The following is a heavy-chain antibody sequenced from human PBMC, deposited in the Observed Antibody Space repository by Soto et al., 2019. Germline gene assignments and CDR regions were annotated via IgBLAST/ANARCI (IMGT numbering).Heavy chain of an antibody. D-gene: IGHD6-19*01. CDR2: ISGSGDST. CDR3: AKIVGKLYSSSWTSFDY. CDR1: GFTLSTYD. J-gene: IGHJ4*02. V-gene: IGHV3-23*01. Sequence: EVQLLDSGGGLVQPGGSLRLSCAVSGFTLSTYDMSWVRQAPGKGLEWVSAISGSGDSTYYADSVKGRFTISRDNSKNMLYVKMNNLRAEDTALYYCAKIVGKLYSSSWTSFDYWGQGTLVTVSS.